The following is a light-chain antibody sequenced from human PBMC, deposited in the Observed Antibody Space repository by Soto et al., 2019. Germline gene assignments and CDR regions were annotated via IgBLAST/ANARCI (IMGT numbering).Light chain of an antibody. CDR3: LQDYTYPWT. CDR1: QGIRSD. CDR2: AAS. Sequence: IQMTQSPSSLSASVGDRVTITCRASQGIRSDLGWFQQKPGKAPRLLISAASILQSGVPSRFSGSGSGTDFTLTISSLQPEDVASYYCLQDYTYPWTFGQGTTVDIK. J-gene: IGKJ1*01. V-gene: IGKV1-6*01.